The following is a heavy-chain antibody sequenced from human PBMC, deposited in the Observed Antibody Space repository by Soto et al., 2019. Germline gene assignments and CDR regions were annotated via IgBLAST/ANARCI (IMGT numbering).Heavy chain of an antibody. Sequence: SVKVSCKASGGTFSSYAISWVRQAPGQGLEWMGGIIPIFGTANYAQKFQGRVTITADESTSTAYMEMSSLRSEDTTVYYCARDGGNDNWNHNYWGQGTLVTAPQ. D-gene: IGHD1-20*01. V-gene: IGHV1-69*13. CDR2: IIPIFGTA. CDR1: GGTFSSYA. CDR3: ARDGGNDNWNHNY. J-gene: IGHJ4*02.